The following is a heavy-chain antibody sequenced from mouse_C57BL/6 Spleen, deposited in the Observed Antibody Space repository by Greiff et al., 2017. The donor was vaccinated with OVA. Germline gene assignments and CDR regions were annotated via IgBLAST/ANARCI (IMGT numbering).Heavy chain of an antibody. D-gene: IGHD2-4*01. Sequence: EVKLVESGAELVRPGASVKLSCTASGFNIKDDYMHWVKQRPEQGLEWIGWIDPENGDTEYASKFQGKATITADTSSNTAYLQLSSLTSEDTAVYYCTTSIYYDYPWFAYWGQGTLVTVSA. V-gene: IGHV14-4*01. CDR2: IDPENGDT. CDR3: TTSIYYDYPWFAY. CDR1: GFNIKDDY. J-gene: IGHJ3*01.